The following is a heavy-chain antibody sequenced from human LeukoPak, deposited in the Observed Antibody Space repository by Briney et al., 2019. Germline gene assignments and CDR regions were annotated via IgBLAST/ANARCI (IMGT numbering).Heavy chain of an antibody. CDR3: TRDDLRIGSRGGGDY. CDR1: GYTFTNYG. J-gene: IGHJ4*02. V-gene: IGHV1-18*01. D-gene: IGHD6-13*01. Sequence: ASVKVSCKASGYTFTNYGISWVRQAPGQGLEWMGWISAYNGNTNYAQKLQDRVTMTTDTSTSTAYMELRSLGSDDTAVYYCTRDDLRIGSRGGGDYWGQGTLVTVSS. CDR2: ISAYNGNT.